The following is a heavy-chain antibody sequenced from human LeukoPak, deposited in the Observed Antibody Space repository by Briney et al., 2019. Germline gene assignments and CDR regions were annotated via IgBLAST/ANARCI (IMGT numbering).Heavy chain of an antibody. Sequence: GGSLRLSCAASGFTFSSYSMNWVRQAPGKGLEWVSSISSSSSYIYYADSVKGRFTISRDNAKNSLYLQMNSLRAEDTVVYYCAKGATSGSYYSFDIWGQGTMVTVSS. V-gene: IGHV3-21*01. D-gene: IGHD1-26*01. CDR3: AKGATSGSYYSFDI. J-gene: IGHJ3*02. CDR1: GFTFSSYS. CDR2: ISSSSSYI.